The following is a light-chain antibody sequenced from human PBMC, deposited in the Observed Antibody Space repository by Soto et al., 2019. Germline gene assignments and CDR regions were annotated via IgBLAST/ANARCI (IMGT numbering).Light chain of an antibody. CDR2: WAS. CDR1: QSVLYSFNNKNY. V-gene: IGKV4-1*01. CDR3: QQYYGTPYT. Sequence: DIVMTQSPGSLAVSLGERATINCKSSQSVLYSFNNKNYLAWYQHKLGQPPKLLIYWASTRESGVPDRFSGSGSGTDFTLTISSLQAEDVAVYYCQQYYGTPYTFGQGTKMEIK. J-gene: IGKJ2*01.